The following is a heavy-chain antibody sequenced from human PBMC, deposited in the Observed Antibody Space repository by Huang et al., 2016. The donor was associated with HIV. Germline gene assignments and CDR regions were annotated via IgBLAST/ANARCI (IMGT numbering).Heavy chain of an antibody. V-gene: IGHV3-30*04. Sequence: QVQLVESGGGVVQPGRSLRLSCAASGFTFSNYAMHWVRQAPGKGLEWVTVISYTGSNRYYTDSVKGRCSIYRDKSKSTMYLHMNTLRGEDTAVYYCARGRDGRSGFYFGDFDNWGQGILVTVSS. CDR2: ISYTGSNR. D-gene: IGHD3-22*01. CDR3: ARGRDGRSGFYFGDFDN. CDR1: GFTFSNYA. J-gene: IGHJ4*02.